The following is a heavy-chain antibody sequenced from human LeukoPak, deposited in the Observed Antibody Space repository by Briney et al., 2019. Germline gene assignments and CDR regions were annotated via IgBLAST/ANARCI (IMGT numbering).Heavy chain of an antibody. CDR1: GFTFSTYD. CDR3: VKDQYCSGGSCYPIPGLGS. J-gene: IGHJ5*02. CDR2: ISFDGSNR. V-gene: IGHV3-30*18. D-gene: IGHD2-15*01. Sequence: PGRSLRLSCAASGFTFSTYDMHWVRQAPGKGLEWVAVISFDGSNRDYVDSVKGRFNISRDNSKNTLHLQMNSLRAEDTAVYYCVKDQYCSGGSCYPIPGLGSWGQGILVIVSS.